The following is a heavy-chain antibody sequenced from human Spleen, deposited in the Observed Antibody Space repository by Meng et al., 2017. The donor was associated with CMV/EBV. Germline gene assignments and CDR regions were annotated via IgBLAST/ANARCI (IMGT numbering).Heavy chain of an antibody. D-gene: IGHD2-2*01. CDR1: GYTFTGYY. CDR2: INPDSGGT. Sequence: GESLKISCKASGYTFTGYYVHWVRQAPGQGLQWMGWINPDSGGTNYAQKFQGRVTMTTDTSTSTAYMELRSLTSDDTAVYYCARDGYCSSISCPVHGWFAPWGQGTLVTVSS. V-gene: IGHV1-2*02. J-gene: IGHJ5*02. CDR3: ARDGYCSSISCPVHGWFAP.